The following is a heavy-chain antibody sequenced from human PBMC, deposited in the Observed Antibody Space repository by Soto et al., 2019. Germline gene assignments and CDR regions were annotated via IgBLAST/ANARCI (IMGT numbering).Heavy chain of an antibody. J-gene: IGHJ4*02. D-gene: IGHD1-1*01. CDR2: IYNDGSRT. Sequence: RGSLRLSCSASGFAFSSYWMHWVRQTPGKGPVWVSRIYNDGSRTAYADSVKGRFTISRDNAKNTMYLQMSSLTVEDTAVYYCARDLSGETTPYFDLWGQGPLVSASS. CDR3: ARDLSGETTPYFDL. CDR1: GFAFSSYW. V-gene: IGHV3-74*01.